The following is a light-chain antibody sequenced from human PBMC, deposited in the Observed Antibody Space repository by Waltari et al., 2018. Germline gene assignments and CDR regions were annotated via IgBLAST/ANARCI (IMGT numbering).Light chain of an antibody. CDR3: QQYNNAWT. CDR2: KAS. J-gene: IGKJ1*01. V-gene: IGKV1-5*03. CDR1: QRIGNW. Sequence: DILMTKSPSTLYASVGDRVTITCRASQRIGNWLAWYQKKSGKVPKALIYKASVLASGVPARFSGSGSETEFTLIISGLQVDDAATYYCQQYNNAWTFGQGTKVEIK.